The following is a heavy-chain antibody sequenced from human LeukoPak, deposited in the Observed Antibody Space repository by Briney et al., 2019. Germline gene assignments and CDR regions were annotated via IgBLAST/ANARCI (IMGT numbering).Heavy chain of an antibody. CDR3: ATHTGGYNYWWFDI. CDR1: GGTFSNYP. J-gene: IGHJ5*02. Sequence: SVKVSCKISGGTFSNYPIVWVRQAPGRGLEWLGGIIPIYGTANYVEKVQGRFSLTAHESTATAYMELTSLTSDDTAMYFCATHTGGYNYWWFDIWGRGTLVTVSS. V-gene: IGHV1-69*13. D-gene: IGHD5-24*01. CDR2: IIPIYGTA.